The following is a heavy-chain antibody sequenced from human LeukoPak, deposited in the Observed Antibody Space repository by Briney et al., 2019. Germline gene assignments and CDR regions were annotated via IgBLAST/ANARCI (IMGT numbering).Heavy chain of an antibody. CDR2: IHYTGST. J-gene: IGHJ4*02. CDR3: ARLNLIGSSPVHHYDF. D-gene: IGHD6-13*01. CDR1: GRSISGYY. Sequence: SETLSLNCTVSGRSISGYYWSWIRQSPGSGLEYIAPIHYTGSTDYNPSLKSRVTISVSSSKNRFSRKLSFVTAADTAVYYCARLNLIGSSPVHHYDFWGQGTLVTGSS. V-gene: IGHV4-59*08.